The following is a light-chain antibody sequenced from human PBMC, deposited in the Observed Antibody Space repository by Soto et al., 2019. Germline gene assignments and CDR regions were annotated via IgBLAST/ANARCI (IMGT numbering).Light chain of an antibody. J-gene: IGLJ3*02. CDR3: LSYTTCSTLV. CDR2: EVS. CDR1: SSDVGGYNY. Sequence: QSALTQPASVSGSPGQSITISCTGTSSDVGGYNYVSWYQQHPAKAPKLMIYEVSNRPSGVSHRFSGSKSGNTASLTISGRQGEDEADYCCLSYTTCSTLVFGGGTKVTVL. V-gene: IGLV2-14*01.